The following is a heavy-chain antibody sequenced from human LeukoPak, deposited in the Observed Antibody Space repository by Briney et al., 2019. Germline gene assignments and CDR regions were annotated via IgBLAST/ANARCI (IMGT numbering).Heavy chain of an antibody. V-gene: IGHV3-21*01. J-gene: IGHJ4*02. Sequence: GGSLRLSCAASGFTFSSYNMNWVRQAPGKGLEWVSSISSSSSYIYYADSVKGRFTISRDNAKNSLYLQMNSLRAEDTAVYYCARDRGEVVAATSYWGQGTLVTVSS. CDR2: ISSSSSYI. CDR1: GFTFSSYN. CDR3: ARDRGEVVAATSY. D-gene: IGHD2-15*01.